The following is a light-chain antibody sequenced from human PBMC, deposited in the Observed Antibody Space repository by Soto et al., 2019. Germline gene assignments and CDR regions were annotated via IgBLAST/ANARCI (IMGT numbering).Light chain of an antibody. CDR1: QSVSSNY. Sequence: ELVLTQSPGTLSLSLGDRATLSCRASQSVSSNYLAWYQQKTGQAPRLLIYGTASRATGLPDRFSGSGSGPYFTLSISRLEPEDFAVYYCQQYGNGNSPRYSFGQGTRLEIK. CDR2: GTA. V-gene: IGKV3-20*01. J-gene: IGKJ2*03. CDR3: QQYGNGNSPRYS.